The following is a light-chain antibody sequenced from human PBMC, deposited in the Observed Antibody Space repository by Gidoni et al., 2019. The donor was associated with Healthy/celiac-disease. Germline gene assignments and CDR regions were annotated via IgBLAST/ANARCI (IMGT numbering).Light chain of an antibody. J-gene: IGKJ2*01. CDR3: QQYYSTLYT. CDR2: WAS. Sequence: DNVMTQTPDSLAVSLCGRATINCKSSQSVLYSSNNKNYLAWYQQKPGQPPKLLIYWASTRDSGVPDRFSGSGSGTDFTLTISSLQAEDVAVYYCQQYYSTLYTFGQGTKLEIK. CDR1: QSVLYSSNNKNY. V-gene: IGKV4-1*01.